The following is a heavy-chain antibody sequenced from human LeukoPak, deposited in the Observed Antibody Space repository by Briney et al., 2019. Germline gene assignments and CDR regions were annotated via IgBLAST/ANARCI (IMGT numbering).Heavy chain of an antibody. J-gene: IGHJ4*02. Sequence: GGSLRLSCAASGFTFSSYGMSWVRQAPGKGLEWVSAISGSGGSTYYADSVKGRFTISRDNSKNSLYLQMNSLRAEDTAVYYCAKDQSGIAVAGTRPYYFDYWGQGTLVTVSS. CDR1: GFTFSSYG. D-gene: IGHD6-19*01. V-gene: IGHV3-23*01. CDR2: ISGSGGST. CDR3: AKDQSGIAVAGTRPYYFDY.